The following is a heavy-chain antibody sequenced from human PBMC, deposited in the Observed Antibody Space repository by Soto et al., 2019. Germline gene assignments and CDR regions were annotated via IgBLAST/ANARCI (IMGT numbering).Heavy chain of an antibody. CDR3: ARDGFRGAVLDY. CDR1: GFSFVSYW. Sequence: EVQLAESGGGLVLTGGSLRLSCAASGFSFVSYWMHWVRQVPGEGLAWVSRINGNADNSDYADSVKGRFTISRDNAKNTLYMHMNSLRAEDTAVYYCARDGFRGAVLDYWGQGTLVTVSS. D-gene: IGHD3-10*01. V-gene: IGHV3-74*01. CDR2: INGNADNS. J-gene: IGHJ4*02.